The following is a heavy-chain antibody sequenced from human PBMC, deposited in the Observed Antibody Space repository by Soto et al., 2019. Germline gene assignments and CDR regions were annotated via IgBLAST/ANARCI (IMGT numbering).Heavy chain of an antibody. CDR3: ARDSRGYSGLRFNPKFYYYYGMDV. CDR2: TYYRSKWYN. D-gene: IGHD5-12*01. Sequence: SQTLSLTCAISGDSVSSNSAAWNWIRQSPSRGLEWLGRTYYRSKWYNDYAVSVKSRITINPDTSKNQFSLQLNSVTPEDTAVYYCARDSRGYSGLRFNPKFYYYYGMDVWGQGTTVTVSS. V-gene: IGHV6-1*01. CDR1: GDSVSSNSAA. J-gene: IGHJ6*02.